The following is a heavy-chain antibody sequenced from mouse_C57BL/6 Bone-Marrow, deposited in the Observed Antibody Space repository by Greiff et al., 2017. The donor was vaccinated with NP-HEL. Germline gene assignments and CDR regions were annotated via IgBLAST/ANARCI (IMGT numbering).Heavy chain of an antibody. CDR2: IDPSDSYT. CDR3: ARAYSNSYAMDY. Sequence: VKLQESGAELVMPGASVKLSCKASGYTFTSYWMHWVKQRPGQGLEWIGEIDPSDSYTNYNQKFKGKSTLTVDKSSSTAYMQLSSLTSEDSAVYYCARAYSNSYAMDYWGQGTSVTVSS. CDR1: GYTFTSYW. D-gene: IGHD2-5*01. J-gene: IGHJ4*01. V-gene: IGHV1-69*01.